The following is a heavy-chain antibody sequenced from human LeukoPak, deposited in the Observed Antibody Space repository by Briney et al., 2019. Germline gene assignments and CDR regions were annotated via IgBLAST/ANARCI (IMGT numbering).Heavy chain of an antibody. CDR3: ARGFPGYYGSGSYYPFDY. CDR1: GGSFSGHY. D-gene: IGHD3-10*01. J-gene: IGHJ4*02. Sequence: LETLSLTCAVYGGSFSGHYWSWVRQPPGKGLEWIGEINHSGSTNYNPSLKSRVTISVDTSKNQFSLKLSSVTAADTAVYYCARGFPGYYGSGSYYPFDYWGQGTLVTVSS. CDR2: INHSGST. V-gene: IGHV4-34*01.